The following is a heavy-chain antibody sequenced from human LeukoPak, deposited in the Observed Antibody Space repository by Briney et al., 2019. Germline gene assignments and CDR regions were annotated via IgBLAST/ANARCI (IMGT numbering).Heavy chain of an antibody. D-gene: IGHD3-16*02. V-gene: IGHV3-7*03. Sequence: GGSLRLSCVASGFSFSSSWMSWVRQAPGKGLEWVANIKEDGSEKYYVDSVKGRFTISRDNANNSLYLQMNSLRAEDMALYYCAKDYDYVWGSYRSHFDYWGQGTLVTVSS. CDR2: IKEDGSEK. CDR3: AKDYDYVWGSYRSHFDY. J-gene: IGHJ4*02. CDR1: GFSFSSSW.